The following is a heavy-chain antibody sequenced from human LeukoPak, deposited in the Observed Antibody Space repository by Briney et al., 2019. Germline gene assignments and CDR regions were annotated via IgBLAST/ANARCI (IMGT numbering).Heavy chain of an antibody. J-gene: IGHJ4*02. CDR3: ARYDGELLTTPDFDY. V-gene: IGHV1-18*01. Sequence: ASVKVSCKTSGYRFITFGINWVRQAPGQGLEWMGWISAYNGSTNYAQKLQGRVTMTTDTSTSTAYMELRSLRSDDTAVYYCARYDGELLTTPDFDYWGQGTLVTVSS. CDR1: GYRFITFG. CDR2: ISAYNGST. D-gene: IGHD1-26*01.